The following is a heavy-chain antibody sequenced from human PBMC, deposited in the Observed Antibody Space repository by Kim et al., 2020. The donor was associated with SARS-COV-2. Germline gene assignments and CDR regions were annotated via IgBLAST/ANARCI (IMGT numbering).Heavy chain of an antibody. J-gene: IGHJ4*02. Sequence: SETLSLTCTVSGGSISSSSYYWGWIRQPPGKGLEWIGSIYYSGSTYYNPSLKSRVTISVDTSKNQFSLKLSSVTAADTAVYYCAREETTYVLPVGYWGQGTLVTVSS. V-gene: IGHV4-39*07. CDR1: GGSISSSSYY. CDR2: IYYSGST. CDR3: AREETTYVLPVGY. D-gene: IGHD3-10*01.